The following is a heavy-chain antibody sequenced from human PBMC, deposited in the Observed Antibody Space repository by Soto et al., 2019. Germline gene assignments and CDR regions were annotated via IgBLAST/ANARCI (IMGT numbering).Heavy chain of an antibody. V-gene: IGHV4-34*01. CDR2: VNDSGNI. CDR3: ARVRRWLPEEMAEL. Sequence: SETRSLTCGVSGGSFSGYYWSWIRQPPGKGLEWIGEVNDSGNINYSPSLKRRVVISVDTPKNEFPLKMNTVTAADTGVYYCARVRRWLPEEMAELWGKGDLVNVSA. D-gene: IGHD5-12*01. J-gene: IGHJ4*02. CDR1: GGSFSGYY.